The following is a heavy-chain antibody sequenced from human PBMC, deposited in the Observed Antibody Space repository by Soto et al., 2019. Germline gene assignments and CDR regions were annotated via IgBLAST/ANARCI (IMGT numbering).Heavy chain of an antibody. CDR1: GGSVSSGSYY. J-gene: IGHJ4*02. Sequence: PSETLSLTCTVSGGSVSSGSYYWSWIRQPPGKGLEWIGYTDYSGSTKYNPSLKSRVTISVDTSKNQFSLRVSSVTAADTAMYYCARADRQYCSVSTCYIFDYWGQGTQVTVSS. D-gene: IGHD2-2*02. CDR2: TDYSGST. V-gene: IGHV4-61*01. CDR3: ARADRQYCSVSTCYIFDY.